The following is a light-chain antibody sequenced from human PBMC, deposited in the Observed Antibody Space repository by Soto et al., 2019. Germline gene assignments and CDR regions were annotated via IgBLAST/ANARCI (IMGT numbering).Light chain of an antibody. V-gene: IGKV1-39*01. CDR2: AAS. Sequence: DIHMTQSRATLSASVGYRVTITCRASQSIASYLNWYQQRPGKAPKLLIYAASNLESGVPSRFSGSGSGTDFTLTISSLQPEDFATYYCQQSYSTPWTFGQGTKVDI. CDR3: QQSYSTPWT. CDR1: QSIASY. J-gene: IGKJ1*01.